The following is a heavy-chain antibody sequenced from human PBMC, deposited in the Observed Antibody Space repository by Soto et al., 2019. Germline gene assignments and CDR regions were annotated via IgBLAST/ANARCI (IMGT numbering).Heavy chain of an antibody. CDR1: GFTFSDYY. CDR2: ISSSGSTI. D-gene: IGHD2-15*01. Sequence: PGGSLRLSCAASGFTFSDYYMSWIRQAPGKGLEWVSYISSSGSTIYYADSVKGRFTISRDNAKNSLYLQMNSLRAEDTAVYYCARDVVVVAATHAFDIWGQGTMVTVSS. V-gene: IGHV3-11*01. CDR3: ARDVVVVAATHAFDI. J-gene: IGHJ3*02.